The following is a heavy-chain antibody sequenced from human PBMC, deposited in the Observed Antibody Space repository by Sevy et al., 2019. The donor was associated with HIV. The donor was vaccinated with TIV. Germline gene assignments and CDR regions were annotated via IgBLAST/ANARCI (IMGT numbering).Heavy chain of an antibody. D-gene: IGHD3-22*01. J-gene: IGHJ4*02. CDR2: INSDGTNT. V-gene: IGHV3-74*01. Sequence: GGSLRLSCAAAGLTLSSQWMHWVRQAPGKGLVWVSRINSDGTNTNYADSVKGRFTISRDDSKNSLYLQLNSLRAEDTAIYYCARKYDSSGYFDYWGQGTLVTVSS. CDR3: ARKYDSSGYFDY. CDR1: GLTLSSQW.